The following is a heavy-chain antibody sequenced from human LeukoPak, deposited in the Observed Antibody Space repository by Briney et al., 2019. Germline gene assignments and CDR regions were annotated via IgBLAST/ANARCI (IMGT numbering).Heavy chain of an antibody. Sequence: RGSLRLSCAASGFIFSGYAMSWVRQAPGKGQEWVSGICGNGDCTYYADSVKGRFTISRDNSKNTLYLQMNSLRAEDTAVYYCAKERDTAMVTIDYWGQGTLVTVSS. J-gene: IGHJ4*02. CDR1: GFIFSGYA. CDR3: AKERDTAMVTIDY. V-gene: IGHV3-23*01. D-gene: IGHD5-18*01. CDR2: ICGNGDCT.